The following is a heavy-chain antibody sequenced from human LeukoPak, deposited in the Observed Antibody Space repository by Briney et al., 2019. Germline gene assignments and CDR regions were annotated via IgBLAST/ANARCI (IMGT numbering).Heavy chain of an antibody. CDR1: GGSITSSGYY. V-gene: IGHV4-39*01. Sequence: PSETLSLTCTVSGGSITSSGYYWGWIRQPPGTGLEWIGSIYYNENTFHHPSLKSRLTVSVDTSKNQFSLKLSSVTAADTAVYYCARGAVAGKMSWFDPWGQGTLVTVSS. CDR3: ARGAVAGKMSWFDP. D-gene: IGHD6-19*01. J-gene: IGHJ5*02. CDR2: IYYNENT.